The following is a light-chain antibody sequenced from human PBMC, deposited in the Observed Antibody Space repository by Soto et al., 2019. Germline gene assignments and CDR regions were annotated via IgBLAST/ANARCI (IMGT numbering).Light chain of an antibody. CDR2: EDT. Sequence: QSVLTQPASVSGSPGQSITISCTGTSSDVGSYNLVSWYQQHPDKAPKLMIYEDTKRPSGISNRFYGSKSGNTASLTISGLQAEDEADYYCCSYAGSSNVVFGGGTKLTVL. CDR1: SSDVGSYNL. J-gene: IGLJ2*01. V-gene: IGLV2-23*01. CDR3: CSYAGSSNVV.